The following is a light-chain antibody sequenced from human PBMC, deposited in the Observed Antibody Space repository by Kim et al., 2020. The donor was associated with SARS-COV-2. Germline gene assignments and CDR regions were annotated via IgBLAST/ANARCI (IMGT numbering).Light chain of an antibody. CDR1: QSISSY. Sequence: DIQLTQSPSFLSAPVGDRVTITCRASQSISSYLNWYQQKPGKAPKILIYAASSLQSGVPSRFSGSGSGTDFTLTISSLQPADFAACYCQQSYTTAALTFGGGGKVEIK. CDR2: AAS. J-gene: IGKJ4*01. V-gene: IGKV1-39*01. CDR3: QQSYTTAALT.